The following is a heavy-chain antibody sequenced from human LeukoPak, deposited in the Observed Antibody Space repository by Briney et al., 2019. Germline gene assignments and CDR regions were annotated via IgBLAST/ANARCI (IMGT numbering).Heavy chain of an antibody. CDR1: GYTFTSYD. CDR3: ARDLRYYDFLY. D-gene: IGHD3-3*01. V-gene: IGHV1-2*02. J-gene: IGHJ4*02. Sequence: ASVKVSCKASGYTFTSYDINWVRQAPGQGLEWMGWINPNSGGTNYAQKFQGRVTMTRDTSISTAYMELSRLRSDDTAVYYCARDLRYYDFLYWGQGTLVTVSS. CDR2: INPNSGGT.